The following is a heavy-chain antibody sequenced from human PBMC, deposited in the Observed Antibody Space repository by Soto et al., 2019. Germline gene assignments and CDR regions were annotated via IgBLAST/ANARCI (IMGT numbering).Heavy chain of an antibody. D-gene: IGHD3-16*01. V-gene: IGHV4-4*09. J-gene: IGHJ6*03. CDR1: GGSISGHY. CDR3: ARGPYYDLIWNYYYMDV. CDR2: MYSSGST. Sequence: QVQLQESGPGLVKPSETLSLSCSVSGGSISGHYWSWVRQTPGKGLEWIGYMYSSGSTNYNPPLKSRVTISVDTSNNHFSLRLTSVTAADTAVYYCARGPYYDLIWNYYYMDVWGKGTTVTVSS.